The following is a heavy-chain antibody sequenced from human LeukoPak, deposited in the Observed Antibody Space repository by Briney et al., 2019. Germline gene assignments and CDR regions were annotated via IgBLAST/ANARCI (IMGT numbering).Heavy chain of an antibody. CDR1: GYTFTGYY. V-gene: IGHV1-2*04. CDR3: ARLYGDYSSAAFDI. D-gene: IGHD4-17*01. CDR2: INPNSGGT. Sequence: ASVKVSCKASGYTFTGYYMHWVRQAPGQGLEWMGWINPNSGGTNYAQKFQGWVTMTRDTSISTAYMELSRLRSDDTAVYYCARLYGDYSSAAFDIWGQGTMVTVSS. J-gene: IGHJ3*02.